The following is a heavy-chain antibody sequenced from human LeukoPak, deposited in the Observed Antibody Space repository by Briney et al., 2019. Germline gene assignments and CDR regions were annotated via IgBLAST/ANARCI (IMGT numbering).Heavy chain of an antibody. CDR3: ARYGSGTYPRFDY. CDR2: IYNSGST. Sequence: SETLSLTCTVSGGSISGHYWSWIRQSPGKGLEWIGYIYNSGSTNYNPSLQSRVTISVDTSKNQFSLNLSSVTAADTAVYYCARYGSGTYPRFDYWGQGTLVTVSS. CDR1: GGSISGHY. V-gene: IGHV4-59*08. J-gene: IGHJ4*02. D-gene: IGHD3-10*01.